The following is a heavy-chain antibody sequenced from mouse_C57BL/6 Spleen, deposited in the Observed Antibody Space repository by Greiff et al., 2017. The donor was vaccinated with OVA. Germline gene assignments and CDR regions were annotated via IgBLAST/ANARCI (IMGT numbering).Heavy chain of an antibody. CDR2: IWSGGST. CDR1: GFSLTSYG. V-gene: IGHV2-2*01. J-gene: IGHJ2*01. D-gene: IGHD2-3*01. CDR3: ARGADGYFYYFDY. Sequence: VKLMESGPGLVQPSQSLSITCTVSGFSLTSYGVHWVRQSPGKGLEWLGVIWSGGSTDYNAAFISRLSISKDNSKSQVFFKMNSLQADDTAIYYCARGADGYFYYFDYWGQGTTLTVSS.